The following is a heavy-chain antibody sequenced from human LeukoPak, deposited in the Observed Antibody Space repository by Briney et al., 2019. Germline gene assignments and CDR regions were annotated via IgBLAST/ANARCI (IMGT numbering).Heavy chain of an antibody. CDR2: IYTSGST. CDR3: ARQPPQYYGMDV. CDR1: GGSFSNYY. Sequence: SETLSLTCTVSGGSFSNYYWSWIRQPAGKGLEWIGRIYTSGSTNYNPSVKSRVTMSVDTSNNQFSPKLTSVTAADTAVYYCARQPPQYYGMDVWGQGTTVTVSS. D-gene: IGHD1-14*01. J-gene: IGHJ6*02. V-gene: IGHV4-4*07.